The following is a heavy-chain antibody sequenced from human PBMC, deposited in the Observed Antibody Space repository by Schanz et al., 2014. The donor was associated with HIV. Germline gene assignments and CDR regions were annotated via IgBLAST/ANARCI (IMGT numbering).Heavy chain of an antibody. V-gene: IGHV3-15*01. CDR1: GFSFTNAW. J-gene: IGHJ4*02. CDR2: IKSKTDGETT. CDR3: AWHYFDF. Sequence: ELPLVEAGGGLVKPGGSLTLSCATSGFSFTNAWMSWVRQAPGEGREWIGRIKSKTDGETTDYAARVKGRFTVSRDDSKNTLYLQMSSLKTEDTAVYFCAWHYFDFWGQGTLVTVSS.